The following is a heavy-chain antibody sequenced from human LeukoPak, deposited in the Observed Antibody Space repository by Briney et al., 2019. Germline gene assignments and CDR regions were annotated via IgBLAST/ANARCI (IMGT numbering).Heavy chain of an antibody. CDR3: AKDVMHFGSGRPYYMDV. CDR1: GFTFTIYW. J-gene: IGHJ6*03. CDR2: IKQHGSEK. V-gene: IGHV3-7*01. D-gene: IGHD3-10*01. Sequence: GGSLGLSCAASGFTFTIYWMSWVGQAPGKGLEWVANIKQHGSEKNYVDSVKGRFTISRDNSKNTLYLQMNSLRGEGTAVYYCAKDVMHFGSGRPYYMDVWGRGTTVIISS.